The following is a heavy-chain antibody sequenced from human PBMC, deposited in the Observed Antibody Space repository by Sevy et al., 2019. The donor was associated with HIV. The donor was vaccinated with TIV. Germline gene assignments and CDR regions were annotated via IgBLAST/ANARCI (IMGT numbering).Heavy chain of an antibody. CDR2: INPNSGGT. CDR3: ACYAIDVFYI. Sequence: ASVKVSCQASGYTFTGYYIHWVRQAPGQWLEWMGRINPNSGGTNYAQKFQGRVAMTRDTSISTAYMELSRLRSDDTAVYYCACYAIDVFYIWGQGTMVTVSS. D-gene: IGHD3-16*01. J-gene: IGHJ3*02. V-gene: IGHV1-2*06. CDR1: GYTFTGYY.